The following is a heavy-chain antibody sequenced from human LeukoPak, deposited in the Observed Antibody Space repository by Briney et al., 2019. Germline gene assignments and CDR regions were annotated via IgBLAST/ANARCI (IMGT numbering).Heavy chain of an antibody. CDR3: AKDQGSGHGAYTWGTFDY. CDR1: GLTGSHNY. D-gene: IGHD3-16*01. Sequence: GGSLRLSCAASGLTGSHNYVSWVRQAPGKGLEWVSGISGRGDSTVYADSVKGRFTISRDNSGNTLFLQMNSLRVEDTAVYYCAKDQGSGHGAYTWGTFDYWGPETLVTVFS. V-gene: IGHV3-23*01. CDR2: ISGRGDST. J-gene: IGHJ4*01.